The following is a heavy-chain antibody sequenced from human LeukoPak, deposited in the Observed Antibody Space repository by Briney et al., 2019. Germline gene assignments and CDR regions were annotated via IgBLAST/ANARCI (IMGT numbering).Heavy chain of an antibody. CDR1: GFTFDDYA. CDR2: ISWNSGSI. Sequence: GGFLRLSCAASGFTFDDYAMHWVRQAPGKGLEWVSGISWNSGSIGYADSVKGRFTISRDNAKNSLYLQMNSLRAEDMALYYCAKDMTVDIAAAGYFDYWGQGTLVTVSS. J-gene: IGHJ4*02. CDR3: AKDMTVDIAAAGYFDY. D-gene: IGHD6-13*01. V-gene: IGHV3-9*03.